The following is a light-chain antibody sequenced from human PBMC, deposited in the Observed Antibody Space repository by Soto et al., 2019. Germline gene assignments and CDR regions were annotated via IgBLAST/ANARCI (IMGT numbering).Light chain of an antibody. Sequence: PLSPVTLSFSKRQEAALSCMASQSVSSNLAWYQQKPGQAPRLLIYGASTRATGIPARFSGSGSGTEFTPTISFLQSEDFAGYCCQQYKNWPRPFGQGTKVDIK. J-gene: IGKJ1*01. CDR1: QSVSSN. V-gene: IGKV3-15*01. CDR3: QQYKNWPRP. CDR2: GAS.